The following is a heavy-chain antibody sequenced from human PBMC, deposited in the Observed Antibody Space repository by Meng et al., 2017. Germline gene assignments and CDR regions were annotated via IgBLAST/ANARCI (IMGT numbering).Heavy chain of an antibody. CDR1: GVSISSSSYY. D-gene: IGHD6-19*01. CDR3: ARGMGRIAVAGYYFDY. CDR2: IYYSGRT. V-gene: IGHV4-39*06. J-gene: IGHJ4*02. Sequence: RLPLQGSRPGLVKPSGTLSLTCTVSGVSISSSSYYWGWIRQPPGKGLEWIGSIYYSGRTYYNPSLKSRVTISVDTSKNQFSLKLSSVTAADTAVYYCARGMGRIAVAGYYFDYWGQGTLVTVSS.